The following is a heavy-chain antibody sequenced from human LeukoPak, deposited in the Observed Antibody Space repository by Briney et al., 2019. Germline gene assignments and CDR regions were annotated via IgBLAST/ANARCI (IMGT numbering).Heavy chain of an antibody. V-gene: IGHV4-59*08. Sequence: SETLSLTCTVSGVSISNYYWSWIRQPPGKGLEWIGYVYYSGSTDYNPSLKSRVTISVDTSKTQFSLKLYTVTAADTAVYYCGHSNGWYSRGRYHYYGVDVWGQGTTVTVSS. CDR3: GHSNGWYSRGRYHYYGVDV. CDR2: VYYSGST. J-gene: IGHJ6*02. CDR1: GVSISNYY. D-gene: IGHD6-19*01.